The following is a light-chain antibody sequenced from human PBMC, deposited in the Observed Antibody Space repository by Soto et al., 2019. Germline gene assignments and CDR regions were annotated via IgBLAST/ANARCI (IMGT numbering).Light chain of an antibody. CDR1: QSVGSNY. V-gene: IGKV3-20*01. CDR3: QQYDNWHTWT. CDR2: GAS. J-gene: IGKJ1*01. Sequence: EILLTQYPGTLSLSPGERATLYWRASQSVGSNYLAWYQQKPCQAPRVLIYGASSRATGIPDRFSGSGSGTEFTLPISSLQPEDFAVYFCQQYDNWHTWTFGQGTQVDIK.